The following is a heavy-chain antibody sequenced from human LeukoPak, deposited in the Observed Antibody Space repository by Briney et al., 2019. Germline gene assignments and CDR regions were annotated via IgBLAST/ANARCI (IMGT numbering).Heavy chain of an antibody. D-gene: IGHD5-18*01. CDR1: EFTVSTSY. V-gene: IGHV3-53*01. J-gene: IGHJ4*02. CDR2: INSGGIT. Sequence: GGSLRLSCAASEFTVSTSYMSWVRQAPGKGLEWVSVINSGGITYYTDSVKGRFTIFRDSLKNILYLQMKSLRAEDAAVYYCAKGRGYSSGAHDSWAQGTLVTVSS. CDR3: AKGRGYSSGAHDS.